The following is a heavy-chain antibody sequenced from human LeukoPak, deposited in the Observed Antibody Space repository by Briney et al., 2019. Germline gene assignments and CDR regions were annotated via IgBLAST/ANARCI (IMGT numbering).Heavy chain of an antibody. D-gene: IGHD3-22*01. J-gene: IGHJ5*02. CDR1: GGSISDNY. Sequence: PSETLSLTCSVSGGSISDNYWSWIRQPPGKRLEWIGYIYYSGSTYYNPSLKSRVTISVDTSKNQFSLKLSSVTAADTAVYYCARVYNHDSRSNYFDPWGQGTLVTVSS. CDR2: IYYSGST. V-gene: IGHV4-59*08. CDR3: ARVYNHDSRSNYFDP.